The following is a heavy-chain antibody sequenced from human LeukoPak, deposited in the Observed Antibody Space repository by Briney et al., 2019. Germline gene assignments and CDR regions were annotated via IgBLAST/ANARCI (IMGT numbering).Heavy chain of an antibody. CDR3: AKDRLKAVRGVNDY. V-gene: IGHV3-23*01. J-gene: IGHJ4*02. CDR2: ISGNGGST. Sequence: GGSLRLSCAASGFTFNNYAMIWVRQAPGKGLEWVSGISGNGGSTYYADSVKGRFTISRDNSKNTLFLQMNSLRAEDTAIYYCAKDRLKAVRGVNDYWGQGTLVTVFS. D-gene: IGHD3-10*01. CDR1: GFTFNNYA.